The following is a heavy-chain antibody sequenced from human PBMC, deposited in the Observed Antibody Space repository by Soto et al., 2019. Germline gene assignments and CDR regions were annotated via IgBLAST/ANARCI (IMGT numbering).Heavy chain of an antibody. J-gene: IGHJ4*02. D-gene: IGHD3-10*01. Sequence: GGSLRLSCAASGFTFSSYGMHWVRQAPGKGLEWVAVIWYDGSNKYYAGSVKGRFAISRDNSNNTLYLQMNSLRAEDTAVYYCATRVGDYGSGSYYYFDYWGQGTLVTVSS. CDR1: GFTFSSYG. V-gene: IGHV3-33*01. CDR3: ATRVGDYGSGSYYYFDY. CDR2: IWYDGSNK.